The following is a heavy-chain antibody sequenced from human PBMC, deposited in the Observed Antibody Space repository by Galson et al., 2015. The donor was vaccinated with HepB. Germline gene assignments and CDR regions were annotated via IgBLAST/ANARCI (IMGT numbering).Heavy chain of an antibody. CDR3: ARTQVGATSEAFDY. D-gene: IGHD1-26*01. Sequence: SLRLSCAASGFTFSSYSMNWVRRAPGKGLEWVSSISSSSSYIYYADSVKGRFTISRDNAKNSLYLQMNSLRAEDTAVYYCARTQVGATSEAFDYWGQGTLVTVSS. J-gene: IGHJ4*02. CDR1: GFTFSSYS. V-gene: IGHV3-21*01. CDR2: ISSSSSYI.